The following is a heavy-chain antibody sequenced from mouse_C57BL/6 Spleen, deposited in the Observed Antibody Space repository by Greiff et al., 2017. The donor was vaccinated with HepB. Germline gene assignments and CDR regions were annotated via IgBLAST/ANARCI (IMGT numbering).Heavy chain of an antibody. CDR2: IDPSDSYT. D-gene: IGHD1-1*01. Sequence: QVQLKQPGAELVMPGASVKLSCKASGYTFTSYWMHWVKQRPGQGLEWIGEIDPSDSYTNYNQKFKGKSTLTVDKSSSTAYMQLSSLTSEDSAVYYCARSLYYGSSSAWFAYWGQGTLVTVSA. CDR1: GYTFTSYW. J-gene: IGHJ3*01. CDR3: ARSLYYGSSSAWFAY. V-gene: IGHV1-69*01.